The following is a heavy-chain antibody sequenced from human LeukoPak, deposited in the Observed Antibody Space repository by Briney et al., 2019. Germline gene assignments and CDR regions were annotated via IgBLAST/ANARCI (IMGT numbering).Heavy chain of an antibody. CDR3: ITDPGAWQPI. J-gene: IGHJ3*02. CDR1: GLTFSNAW. V-gene: IGHV3-15*01. D-gene: IGHD3-10*01. Sequence: SGGSLRLSCAASGLTFSNAWMRGLRQAPGQGRAGVGRVKSKTHGHTTDYAAPVRGRFPISTHDSKNTLYLQMNRLNTGDTAVYYCITDPGAWQPIWGRGTMVAVSS. CDR2: VKSKTHGHTT.